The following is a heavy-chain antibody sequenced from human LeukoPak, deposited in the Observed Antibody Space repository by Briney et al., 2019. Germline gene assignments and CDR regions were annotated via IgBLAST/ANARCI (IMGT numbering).Heavy chain of an antibody. CDR1: GYTFTGYY. D-gene: IGHD3-10*01. CDR2: INPNSGGT. Sequence: ASVKVSCKASGYTFTGYYMHWVRQAPGQGLEWMGWINPNSGGTNYAQKFQGRVTMTRDTSISTAYMELSRLRSDDTAVYYCARAMVWGVKVDYWGQGTLVTVSS. V-gene: IGHV1-2*02. CDR3: ARAMVWGVKVDY. J-gene: IGHJ4*02.